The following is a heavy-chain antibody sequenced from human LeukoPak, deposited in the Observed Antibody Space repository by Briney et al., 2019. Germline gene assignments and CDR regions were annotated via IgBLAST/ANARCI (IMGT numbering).Heavy chain of an antibody. Sequence: GGSLRLSCTASGFTFGEYAMSWFRQAPGKGLEWIGFIRSKAYGETTEHAASVKGRFTVSRDDSKSIAYLQMNSLKTEDTAMYYCTRDRDNSGWFRGAGDYWGQGTLDTVSS. CDR1: GFTFGEYA. CDR2: IRSKAYGETT. J-gene: IGHJ4*02. CDR3: TRDRDNSGWFRGAGDY. V-gene: IGHV3-49*03. D-gene: IGHD6-19*01.